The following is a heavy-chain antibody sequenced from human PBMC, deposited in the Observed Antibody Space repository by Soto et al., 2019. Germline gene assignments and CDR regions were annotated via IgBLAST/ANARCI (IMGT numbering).Heavy chain of an antibody. D-gene: IGHD1-26*01. CDR3: AKDRYGSLEGGMDV. J-gene: IGHJ6*02. CDR1: GLIFDDFG. CDR2: VTWNSGNI. Sequence: EVQLVESGGGLVQPGRSLRLSCAASGLIFDDFGMHWVRQAPGKGLEWVSGVTWNSGNIDYADSVKGRFTITRDNAKNSLYLQMNSLRGEDTALYYCAKDRYGSLEGGMDVSGQGTTVTVSS. V-gene: IGHV3-9*01.